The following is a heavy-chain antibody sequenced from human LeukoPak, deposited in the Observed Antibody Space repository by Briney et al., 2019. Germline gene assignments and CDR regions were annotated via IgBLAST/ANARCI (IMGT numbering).Heavy chain of an antibody. Sequence: PSETLSLKCTVSGGTITCYYWMWLRQPAGRGREWIGRIYTSEITNYHPSLKSRTTMSVDTSKNHFSLPLSSVTAADTAAYYWARLLAERTGVGDFDYWGQGTLVTVSS. V-gene: IGHV4-4*07. D-gene: IGHD1-1*01. CDR3: ARLLAERTGVGDFDY. CDR1: GGTITCYY. CDR2: IYTSEIT. J-gene: IGHJ4*02.